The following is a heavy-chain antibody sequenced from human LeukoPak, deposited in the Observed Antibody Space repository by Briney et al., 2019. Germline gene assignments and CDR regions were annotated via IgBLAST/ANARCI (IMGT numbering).Heavy chain of an antibody. D-gene: IGHD5-12*01. V-gene: IGHV3-48*03. Sequence: GGSLRLSCAASGFIFSSYEMNWVRQAPGKGLEWVSYISSRGGAIYYAGSLKGRFTISRDNAKNSLYLQMNSLRAEDTAVYYCAKLTEVAPTRPQGFDLWGRGTLVTVSS. J-gene: IGHJ2*01. CDR1: GFIFSSYE. CDR3: AKLTEVAPTRPQGFDL. CDR2: ISSRGGAI.